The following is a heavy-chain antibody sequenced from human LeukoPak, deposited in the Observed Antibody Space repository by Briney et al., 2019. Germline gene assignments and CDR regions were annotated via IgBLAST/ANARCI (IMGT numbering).Heavy chain of an antibody. CDR3: ARTSYGDYLFPFFDY. CDR2: ISAYNGNT. Sequence: ASVKVSCKASGYTFTSYGISWVRQAPGQGLEWMGWISAYNGNTNYAQKLQGRVTMTTDTSTSTAYMELRSLRSDDTAVYYCARTSYGDYLFPFFDYWGQGTLVTVSS. D-gene: IGHD4-17*01. V-gene: IGHV1-18*01. J-gene: IGHJ4*02. CDR1: GYTFTSYG.